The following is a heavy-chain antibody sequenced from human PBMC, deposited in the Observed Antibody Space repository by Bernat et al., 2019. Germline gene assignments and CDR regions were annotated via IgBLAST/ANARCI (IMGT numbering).Heavy chain of an antibody. V-gene: IGHV3-30*02. D-gene: IGHD1-1*01. J-gene: IGHJ4*02. CDR3: AKDAEPNYYFEY. CDR2: IRYDGSNK. CDR1: GFTFSSYG. Sequence: QVQLVESGGGVVQPGGSLRLSCAASGFTFSSYGMHWVRQAPGKGLEWVAFIRYDGSNKYYADSVKGRFTISRDNSKNTLYLQMNSLRAEDTAVYYCAKDAEPNYYFEYWGQGTLVTVSS.